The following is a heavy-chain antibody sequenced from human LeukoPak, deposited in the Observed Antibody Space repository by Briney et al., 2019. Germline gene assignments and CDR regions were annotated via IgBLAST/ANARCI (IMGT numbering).Heavy chain of an antibody. CDR1: GYTFTNYG. Sequence: ASVKVSFTASGYTFTNYGISWGRQAPGQGLEWMGWISVYNDNTNYAQKFQGRLTVTTDTSTSTTYMELRSLRSDDTAVYYCARDGTSTDDYWGQGTLVTVSS. D-gene: IGHD2-2*01. CDR3: ARDGTSTDDY. V-gene: IGHV1-18*01. J-gene: IGHJ4*02. CDR2: ISVYNDNT.